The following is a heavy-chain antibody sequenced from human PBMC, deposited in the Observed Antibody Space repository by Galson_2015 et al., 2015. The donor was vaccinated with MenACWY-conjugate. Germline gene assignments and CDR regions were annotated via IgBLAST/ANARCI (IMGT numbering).Heavy chain of an antibody. Sequence: SLRLSCAASGFTFTGYEFNWVRQAPGKGLEWLSYISKSGSPIYYADSVKGRFTISRDNIKKSLFLEMNSLRAGDTGVYYCARVGTWIHQYFYYMDVWGKGTTVTGSS. CDR1: GFTFTGYE. CDR2: ISKSGSPI. V-gene: IGHV3-48*03. CDR3: ARVGTWIHQYFYYMDV. J-gene: IGHJ6*03. D-gene: IGHD5-18*01.